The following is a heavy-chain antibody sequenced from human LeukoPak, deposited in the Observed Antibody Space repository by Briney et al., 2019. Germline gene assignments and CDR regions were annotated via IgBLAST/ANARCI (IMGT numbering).Heavy chain of an antibody. Sequence: SETLSLTCAVSGGSISSSNWWSWVRQPPGKGLEWIGYIYHSGSTYYNPSLKSRVTISVDRSKNQFSLKLSSVTAADTAVYYCARDRSSSWSLYYFDYWGQGTLVTVSS. CDR3: ARDRSSSWSLYYFDY. CDR1: GGSISSSNW. V-gene: IGHV4-4*02. J-gene: IGHJ4*02. D-gene: IGHD6-13*01. CDR2: IYHSGST.